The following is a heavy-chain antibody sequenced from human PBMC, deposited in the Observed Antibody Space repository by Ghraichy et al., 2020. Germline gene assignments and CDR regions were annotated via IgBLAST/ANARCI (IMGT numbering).Heavy chain of an antibody. CDR1: GFTFSSYW. CDR2: INSDGGST. V-gene: IGHV3-74*01. CDR3: VKDLVGGGFGAYGMDV. Sequence: GESLNISCAASGFTFSSYWMHWVRQAPGKGLVWVSRINSDGGSTTYADSVKGRFTISKDNAKNTLYLQMNSLRAEDTAVYYCVKDLVGGGFGAYGMDVWRQGTTVTVSS. D-gene: IGHD2-21*01. J-gene: IGHJ6*02.